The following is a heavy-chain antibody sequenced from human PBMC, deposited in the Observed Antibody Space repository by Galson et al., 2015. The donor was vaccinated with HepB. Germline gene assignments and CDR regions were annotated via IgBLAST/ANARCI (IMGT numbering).Heavy chain of an antibody. V-gene: IGHV1-18*01. J-gene: IGHJ3*02. D-gene: IGHD1-1*01. CDR3: AIGIHSVQNTAFDI. Sequence: SVKVSCKASGYTFSSYAFAWVRQAPGQGLEWMGWISAYNANTDYPQKFQGRVTLTTDTSTSTVYMELSSLRSDDTAVYYCAIGIHSVQNTAFDIWGQGTMVTVSS. CDR1: GYTFSSYA. CDR2: ISAYNANT.